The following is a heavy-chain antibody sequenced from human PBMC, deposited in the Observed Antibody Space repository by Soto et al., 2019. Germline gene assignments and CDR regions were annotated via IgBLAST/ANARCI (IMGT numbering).Heavy chain of an antibody. D-gene: IGHD6-19*01. V-gene: IGHV1-3*01. CDR2: INAGNGNT. CDR1: GYSFTSYA. Sequence: ASVKVSCKASGYSFTSYAMHWVRQAPGQRLEWMGWINAGNGNTKYSQKFQGRVTITRDTSASTAYMELSSLRSEDTAVFYCSKDLESGWLYYYYYYGMDVWGQGTTVTVSS. CDR3: SKDLESGWLYYYYYYGMDV. J-gene: IGHJ6*02.